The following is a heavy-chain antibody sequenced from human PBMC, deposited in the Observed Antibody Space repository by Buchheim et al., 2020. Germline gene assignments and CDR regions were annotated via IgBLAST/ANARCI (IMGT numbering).Heavy chain of an antibody. D-gene: IGHD2-2*01. V-gene: IGHV3-15*07. CDR3: TTGYDQYYFY. CDR1: DSTINNAW. Sequence: EVQLVESGGGLVKPGGSLRLSCVASDSTINNAWMHWVRQAPGKGLEWVGRVKSKIAGGAADYAAPVQGRFTIARDDYKNTIYLQMNSLKTEDTAVYYCTTGYDQYYFYWGQGTL. J-gene: IGHJ4*02. CDR2: VKSKIAGGAA.